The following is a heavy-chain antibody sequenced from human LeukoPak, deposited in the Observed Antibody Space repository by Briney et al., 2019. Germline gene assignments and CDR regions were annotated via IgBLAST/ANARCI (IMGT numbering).Heavy chain of an antibody. Sequence: PGGTLRLSCAASGFTFKKYDVTWVRQAPGKGLEWVSGIRASGGATYYADSVKGRFTISRDNSRNTVYLQMNSLRAEDTAVYYCANDLGWIQLNLGRGQGTLVTVSS. CDR2: IRASGGAT. J-gene: IGHJ4*02. D-gene: IGHD5-18*01. CDR3: ANDLGWIQLNLG. V-gene: IGHV3-23*01. CDR1: GFTFKKYD.